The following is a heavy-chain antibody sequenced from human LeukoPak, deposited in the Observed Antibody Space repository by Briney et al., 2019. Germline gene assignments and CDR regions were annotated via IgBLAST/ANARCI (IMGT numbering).Heavy chain of an antibody. CDR1: GGSISSSSYY. CDR2: IYYSGST. D-gene: IGHD7-27*01. J-gene: IGHJ4*02. Sequence: SETLSLTCTVSGGSISSSSYYWGWIRQPPGKGLEWIGSIYYSGSTYYNPSLKSRVTISVDTSKDQFSLKLSSVTAADAAVYYCARDCLIYNWGSDYYFDYWGQGTLVTVSS. V-gene: IGHV4-39*02. CDR3: ARDCLIYNWGSDYYFDY.